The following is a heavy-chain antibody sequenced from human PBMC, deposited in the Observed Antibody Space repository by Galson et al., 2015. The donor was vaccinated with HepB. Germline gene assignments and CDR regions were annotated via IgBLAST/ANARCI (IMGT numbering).Heavy chain of an antibody. D-gene: IGHD2-2*01. CDR2: IRGSGGSI. J-gene: IGHJ4*02. CDR3: AADEPAGPS. Sequence: SLRLSCAASGFTFKTYAMGWVRQAPGKGLEWVSGIRGSGGSINYADFVKGRFIISRDNSKNMLYLQMNSLRAEDTAVYYCAADEPAGPSWGQGTLVTVSS. CDR1: GFTFKTYA. V-gene: IGHV3-23*01.